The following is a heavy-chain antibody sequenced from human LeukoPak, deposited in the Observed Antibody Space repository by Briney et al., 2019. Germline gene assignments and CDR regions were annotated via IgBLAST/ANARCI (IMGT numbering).Heavy chain of an antibody. CDR2: INHSGST. V-gene: IGHV4-34*01. J-gene: IGHJ4*02. CDR3: ARGVRDSSGWYGY. CDR1: GGSFSGYY. Sequence: SETLSLTCAVYGGSFSGYYWSWIRQPPGKGLEWIGEINHSGSTNYNPSLKSRVTISVDTSKNQFSPKLSSVTAADTAVYYCARGVRDSSGWYGYWGQGTLVTVSS. D-gene: IGHD6-19*01.